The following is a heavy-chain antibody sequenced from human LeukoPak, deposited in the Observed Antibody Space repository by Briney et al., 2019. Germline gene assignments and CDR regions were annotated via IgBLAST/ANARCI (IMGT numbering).Heavy chain of an antibody. V-gene: IGHV4-4*09. Sequence: SETLSLTCTVSGGSLSSYYWSWIRQPPGKGLEWIGYIYTSGSTNYNPSLKSRVTISVDTSKNQFSLKLSSVTAADTAVYYCARGRQGYSYGFDYWGQGTLVTVSS. CDR1: GGSLSSYY. D-gene: IGHD5-18*01. J-gene: IGHJ4*02. CDR3: ARGRQGYSYGFDY. CDR2: IYTSGST.